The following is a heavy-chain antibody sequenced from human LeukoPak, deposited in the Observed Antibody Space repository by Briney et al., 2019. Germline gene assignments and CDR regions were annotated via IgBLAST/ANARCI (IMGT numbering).Heavy chain of an antibody. CDR1: GGSVSSGGYY. CDR3: ATTGYYYYVDV. J-gene: IGHJ6*03. Sequence: SQTLSLTCTVSGGSVSSGGYYWSWIRQHPGKGLEWIGYIYYSGNTYYNPSLESRLTISLDTSTNQFSLKLGSVTAADTAVYYCATTGYYYYVDVWGKGTTVTVSS. CDR2: IYYSGNT. V-gene: IGHV4-31*03. D-gene: IGHD2-8*02.